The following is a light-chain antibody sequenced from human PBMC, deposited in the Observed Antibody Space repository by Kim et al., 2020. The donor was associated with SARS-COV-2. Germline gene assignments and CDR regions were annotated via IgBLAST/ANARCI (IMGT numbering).Light chain of an antibody. V-gene: IGLV3-19*01. Sequence: SSELTQDPAVSVALGQTVRITCQGDSLRSYYASWYQQKPGQAPVLVIYGKNNRPSGIPDRFSGSSSGNTASLTITGAQAEDEADYYCTSRDSSGNHVVLG. CDR1: SLRSYY. CDR3: TSRDSSGNHVV. CDR2: GKN. J-gene: IGLJ2*01.